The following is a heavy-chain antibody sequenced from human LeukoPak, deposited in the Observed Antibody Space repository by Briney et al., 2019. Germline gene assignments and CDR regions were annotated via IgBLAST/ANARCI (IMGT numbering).Heavy chain of an antibody. CDR1: GYTFTSYG. CDR3: ARAENYYDSSRYRY. V-gene: IGHV1-18*01. J-gene: IGHJ4*02. CDR2: ISAYNGDT. Sequence: ASVKVPCKASGYTFTSYGISWVRQAPGQGLEWMGWISAYNGDTTYAQNLQGRVTMTTDTSTSTAYMELRSLRSDDTAVYYCARAENYYDSSRYRYWGRGTLVTVSS. D-gene: IGHD3-22*01.